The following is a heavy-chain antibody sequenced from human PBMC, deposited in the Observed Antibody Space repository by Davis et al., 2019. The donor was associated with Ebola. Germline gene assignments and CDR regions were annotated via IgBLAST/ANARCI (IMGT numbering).Heavy chain of an antibody. CDR2: ISGSGNST. CDR3: AKARQWLVDS. D-gene: IGHD6-19*01. CDR1: GFTFSSYG. V-gene: IGHV3-23*01. Sequence: GESLKISCAASGFTFSSYGMHWVRQAPGKGLEWVSAISGSGNSTYYADSVKGRFTISRDNSKNTLYLQMNSLRAEDTALYYCAKARQWLVDSWGQGTLVTVSS. J-gene: IGHJ5*01.